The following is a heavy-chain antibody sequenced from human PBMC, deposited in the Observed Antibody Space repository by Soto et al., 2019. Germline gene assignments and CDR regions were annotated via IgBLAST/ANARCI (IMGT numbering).Heavy chain of an antibody. Sequence: SLALACTDAGGSIRSGGYDWSWIRQHPGKGLEWIGYIYYSWSNYYNPSLKSRVTISVDTSKNQFSLNLSSVTAADTAVYYCARKVVAAARVGFDIWGQGTMGTVSS. CDR2: IYYSWSN. CDR1: GGSIRSGGYD. D-gene: IGHD2-15*01. J-gene: IGHJ3*02. CDR3: ARKVVAAARVGFDI. V-gene: IGHV4-31*03.